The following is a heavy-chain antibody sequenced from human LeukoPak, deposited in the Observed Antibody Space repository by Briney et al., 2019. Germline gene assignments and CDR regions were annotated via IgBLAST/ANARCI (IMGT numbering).Heavy chain of an antibody. Sequence: GGSLRLSCAASGFTFSSYWMHWVRQAPGKGLVRVSRINSDGSSTSTSYADSVKGRFTISRDNAKNTLYLQMNSLRAEDTAVYYCARASPDARALFDFWGQGTLVTVSS. V-gene: IGHV3-74*01. J-gene: IGHJ4*02. D-gene: IGHD1-14*01. CDR3: ARASPDARALFDF. CDR1: GFTFSSYW. CDR2: INSDGSSTST.